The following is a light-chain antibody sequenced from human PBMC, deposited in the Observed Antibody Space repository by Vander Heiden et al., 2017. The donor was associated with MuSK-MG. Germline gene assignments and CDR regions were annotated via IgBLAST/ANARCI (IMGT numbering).Light chain of an antibody. CDR3: QQRSNWHIT. CDR1: QSVSSY. V-gene: IGKV3-11*01. J-gene: IGKJ5*01. Sequence: EIVLTQSPAPLSLSPGERATLSCRASQSVSSYFAWYQQKPGQAPRLLIYDASDRATGIPARCSGSGSGTDVTLTISSLEHEDFAVYYCQQRSNWHITFGQGTRLEIK. CDR2: DAS.